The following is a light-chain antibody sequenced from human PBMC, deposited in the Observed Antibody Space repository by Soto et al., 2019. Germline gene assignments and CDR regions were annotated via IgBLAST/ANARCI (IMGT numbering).Light chain of an antibody. Sequence: DIVMTQSPDSLAVSLGERATINCKSSQSVLYSSNNKNSVAWYQQKPGQPPQLLIYWASTRESGVPDRFSGSASGTHFTLTISSLLAEDVACYYCQQYYTTRCTLGQGTKVQIK. CDR2: WAS. V-gene: IGKV4-1*01. CDR3: QQYYTTRCT. CDR1: QSVLYSSNNKNS. J-gene: IGKJ1*01.